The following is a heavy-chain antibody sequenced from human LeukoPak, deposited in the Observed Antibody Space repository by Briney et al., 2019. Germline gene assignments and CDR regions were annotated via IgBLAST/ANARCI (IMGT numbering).Heavy chain of an antibody. CDR1: GYSFTSYW. CDR3: ARTLDGYNSDFAFDI. V-gene: IGHV5-51*01. CDR2: IYPGDSDT. Sequence: GESLKISCKGSGYSFTSYWIGWVRQMPGKGLEWMGIIYPGDSDTRYSPSFQGQVTISADKSISTAYLQWSSLKASDTAMYYCARTLDGYNSDFAFDIWGQGTMVTVSS. J-gene: IGHJ3*02. D-gene: IGHD5-24*01.